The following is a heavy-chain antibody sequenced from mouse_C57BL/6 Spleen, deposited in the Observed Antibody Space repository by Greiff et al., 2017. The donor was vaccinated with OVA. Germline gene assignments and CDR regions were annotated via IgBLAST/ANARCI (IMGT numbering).Heavy chain of an antibody. J-gene: IGHJ4*01. V-gene: IGHV10-1*01. CDR1: GFSFTTYA. D-gene: IGHD2-3*01. Sequence: EVMLVESGGGLVQPKGSLKLSCAASGFSFTTYAMNWVRQAPGKGLEWVARIRSKSNNYATYYADSVKDRFTISRDDSESMLYLQMNNLKTEDTAMYYCVRHGYYSMDYWGQGTSVTVSS. CDR2: IRSKSNNYAT. CDR3: VRHGYYSMDY.